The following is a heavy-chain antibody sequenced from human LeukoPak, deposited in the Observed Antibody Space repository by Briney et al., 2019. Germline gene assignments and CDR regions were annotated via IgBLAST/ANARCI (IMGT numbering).Heavy chain of an antibody. V-gene: IGHV4-59*08. CDR3: TSSDYDSYAMDV. Sequence: KTSETLSLTCTVSGGSISSYYWSWIRQPPGKGLEWIGSIYYSGSTNYNPSLRSRVTISIDTSKKQFSLKLTSATAADTAMYYCTSSDYDSYAMDVWGQGTAVIVSS. CDR1: GGSISSYY. J-gene: IGHJ6*02. D-gene: IGHD6-6*01. CDR2: IYYSGST.